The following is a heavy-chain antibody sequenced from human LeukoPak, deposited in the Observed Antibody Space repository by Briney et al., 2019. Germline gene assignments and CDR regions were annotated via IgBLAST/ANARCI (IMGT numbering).Heavy chain of an antibody. CDR3: ARDVGTWEVLDY. V-gene: IGHV1-2*02. CDR1: GYTFTGHY. J-gene: IGHJ4*02. D-gene: IGHD1-26*01. Sequence: ASVKVSCKASGYTFTGHYMHWVRQAPGQGLEWMGWINPNNGGTDCAQKFQGRVNMTRDTSISTVYMELISLMSDDTAVYYCARDVGTWEVLDYWGQGNLVTVSS. CDR2: INPNNGGT.